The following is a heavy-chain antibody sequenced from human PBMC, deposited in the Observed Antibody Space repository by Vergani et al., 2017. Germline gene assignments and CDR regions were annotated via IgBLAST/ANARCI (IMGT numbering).Heavy chain of an antibody. D-gene: IGHD2/OR15-2a*01. CDR2: INRDGSEK. CDR1: GFTFSKYW. J-gene: IGHJ4*02. CDR3: ASHEYGGDAY. V-gene: IGHV3-7*01. Sequence: DVQLAQSGGGLIQPGGSLRLSCVVSGFTFSKYWMSWVRQAPGKGLEWVANINRDGSEKNYGDSVRGRFTISRDNAKNSVYLQMNSLRGEDTAVYYCASHEYGGDAYWGQGTLVTVSS.